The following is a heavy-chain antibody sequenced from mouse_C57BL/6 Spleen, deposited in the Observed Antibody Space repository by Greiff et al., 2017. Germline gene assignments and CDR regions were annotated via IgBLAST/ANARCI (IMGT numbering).Heavy chain of an antibody. CDR1: GYTFTSYW. D-gene: IGHD2-4*01. Sequence: QVQLQQPGAELVKPGASVKMSCKASGYTFTSYWITWVKQRPGQGLEWIGDIYPGSGSTNYNEKFKSKATLTVDTSSSTAYMQLSRLTSEDSAVYYCARSIYYDYDPAWFAYWGQGTLVTVSA. CDR2: IYPGSGST. CDR3: ARSIYYDYDPAWFAY. V-gene: IGHV1-55*01. J-gene: IGHJ3*01.